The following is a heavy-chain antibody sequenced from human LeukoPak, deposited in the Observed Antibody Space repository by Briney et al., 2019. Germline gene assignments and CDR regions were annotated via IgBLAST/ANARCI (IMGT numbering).Heavy chain of an antibody. J-gene: IGHJ6*03. CDR2: IYHSGST. V-gene: IGHV4-38-2*02. Sequence: PSETLSLTCTVSGYSISSGYYWGWIRQPPGKGLEWIGSIYHSGSTYYNPSLKSRVTISVDTSKNQFSLKLSSVTAADTAVYYCARGSHSHYYYYYYMDVWGKGTTVTVSS. D-gene: IGHD2-21*01. CDR3: ARGSHSHYYYYYYMDV. CDR1: GYSISSGYY.